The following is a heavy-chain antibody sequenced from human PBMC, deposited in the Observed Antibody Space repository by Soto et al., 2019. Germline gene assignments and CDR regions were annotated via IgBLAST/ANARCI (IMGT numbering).Heavy chain of an antibody. V-gene: IGHV3-48*02. CDR1: GFTFSSYT. Sequence: GGSLRLSCAASGFTFSSYTMNWVRQAPGKGLEWVLYISSGSSTIYYADSVKGRFTISRDNAENSLYLQMNSLRDEDTAVYYCARESYYSDSSGFLYYYGMDVWGQGTTVTVSS. CDR2: ISSGSSTI. J-gene: IGHJ6*02. D-gene: IGHD3-22*01. CDR3: ARESYYSDSSGFLYYYGMDV.